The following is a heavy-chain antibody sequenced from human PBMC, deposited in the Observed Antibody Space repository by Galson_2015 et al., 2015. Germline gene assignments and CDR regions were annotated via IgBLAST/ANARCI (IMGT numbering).Heavy chain of an antibody. V-gene: IGHV3-48*02. D-gene: IGHD5-12*01. J-gene: IGHJ4*02. CDR3: ARLWNGADIVATNRNY. CDR1: GFTFSSYS. CDR2: ISSSSSTI. Sequence: SLRLSCAASGFTFSSYSMNWVRQAPGKGLEWVSYISSSSSTIYYADSVKGRFTISRDNAKNSLYLQMNSLRDEDTAVYYCARLWNGADIVATNRNYWGQGTLVTVSS.